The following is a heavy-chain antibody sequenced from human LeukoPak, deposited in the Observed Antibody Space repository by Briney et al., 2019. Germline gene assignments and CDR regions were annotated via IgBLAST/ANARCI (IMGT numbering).Heavy chain of an antibody. CDR1: GFTFSTSA. CDR3: AKKPCNGGSCYDYESAP. D-gene: IGHD2-15*01. Sequence: PGGSLTLSCAASGFTFSTSALTWVRQPPGKGLEWVAGISPSGCTTYYPSFVKGRFTISRDNSKNTLYLQVNNLRAEDTAIYYCAKKPCNGGSCYDYESAPWGQGTLVTVSS. J-gene: IGHJ5*02. CDR2: ISPSGCTT. V-gene: IGHV3-23*01.